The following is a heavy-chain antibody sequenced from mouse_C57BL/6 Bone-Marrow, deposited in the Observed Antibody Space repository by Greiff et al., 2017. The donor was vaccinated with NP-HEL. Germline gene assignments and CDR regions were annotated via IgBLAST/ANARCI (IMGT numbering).Heavy chain of an antibody. J-gene: IGHJ3*01. V-gene: IGHV14-4*01. Sequence: DVQLQESGAELVRPGASVKLSCTASGFNIKDDYMHWVKQRPEQGLEWIGWIDPENGDTEYASKFQGKATITADTSSNTAYLQLSSLTSEDTAVYYCTTPITTVVARAYWGQGTLVTVSA. CDR3: TTPITTVVARAY. CDR1: GFNIKDDY. CDR2: IDPENGDT. D-gene: IGHD1-1*01.